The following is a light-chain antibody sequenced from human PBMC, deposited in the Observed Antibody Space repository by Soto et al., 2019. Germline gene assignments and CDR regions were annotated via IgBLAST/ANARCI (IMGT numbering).Light chain of an antibody. CDR3: IQDHKYPLS. Sequence: AIQMAQSPSSLSASVGDRVTITCRARQGIGNDVGWYQQKPGKAPKLLLYAATTLQSGVPSRVSGTRSGTEFTLTISSLPPEYFATYYCIQDHKYPLSFGGGTKVEIK. CDR1: QGIGND. V-gene: IGKV1-6*02. CDR2: AAT. J-gene: IGKJ4*01.